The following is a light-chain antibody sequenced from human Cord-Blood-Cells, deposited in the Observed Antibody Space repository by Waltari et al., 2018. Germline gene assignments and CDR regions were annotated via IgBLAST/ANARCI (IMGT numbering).Light chain of an antibody. CDR1: QSISSY. CDR2: AAS. J-gene: IGKJ4*01. Sequence: DIQMNQSPSSLSASVGDSVTITCRASQSISSYLNWYQQKPGNAPKLLIYAASSLQSGVPSRFSGSGSGTDFTLTISSLQPEDFATYYCQQSYSTPRTFGGGTKVEIK. CDR3: QQSYSTPRT. V-gene: IGKV1-39*01.